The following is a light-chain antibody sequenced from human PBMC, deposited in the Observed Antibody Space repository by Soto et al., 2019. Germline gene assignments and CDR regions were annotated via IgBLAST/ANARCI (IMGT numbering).Light chain of an antibody. J-gene: IGKJ1*01. CDR1: QSISSRY. CDR2: GAS. CDR3: QQYGSSPTGT. V-gene: IGKV3-20*01. Sequence: EIVLTQSPGTLSLSPGERATLSCKASQSISSRYLAWYQQKPGQATTLLIHGASSRATGIPDRFSGSGSGTDFTLTISRLEPEDFAVYYCQQYGSSPTGTFGQGTKVDIK.